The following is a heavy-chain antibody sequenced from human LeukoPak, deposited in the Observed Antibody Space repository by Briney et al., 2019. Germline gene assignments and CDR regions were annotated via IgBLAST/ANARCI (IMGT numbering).Heavy chain of an antibody. D-gene: IGHD6-19*01. CDR1: GYTFTYRY. CDR2: ITPFNGNT. Sequence: GASVKVSCKASGYTFTYRYLHWVRQAPGQALEWMGWITPFNGNTSYAQKFQDRVTITRDRSMSTAYMELSSLRSEDTAMYYCASPRTPAVAGPYDAFDIWGQGTMVTVSS. J-gene: IGHJ3*02. CDR3: ASPRTPAVAGPYDAFDI. V-gene: IGHV1-45*02.